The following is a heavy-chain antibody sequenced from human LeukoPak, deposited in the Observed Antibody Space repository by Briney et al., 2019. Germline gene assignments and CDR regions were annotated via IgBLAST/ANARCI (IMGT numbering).Heavy chain of an antibody. D-gene: IGHD5-18*01. J-gene: IGHJ4*02. CDR2: IDPSDSES. CDR3: ARQTAMGRSGDY. V-gene: IGHV5-51*01. CDR1: GYSFTSYW. Sequence: GESLKISCKASGYSFTSYWIGWVRQMPGKGLEWMGIIDPSDSESRYTPSFQGQVTISVDKSLSTADLQWNSLKASDTAMYYCARQTAMGRSGDYWGQGTLVTVSS.